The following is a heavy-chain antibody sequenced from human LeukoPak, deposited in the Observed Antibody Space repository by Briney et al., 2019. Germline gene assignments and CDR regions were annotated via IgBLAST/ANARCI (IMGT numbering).Heavy chain of an antibody. Sequence: GGSLRLSCAASGFTFSSYAMHWVRQAPGKGLEWVAVISYDGSNKYYADSVKGRFTISRDDSKNTLYLQMNSLRAEDTAVYYCARERGWYFPCFDYWGQGTLVTVSS. CDR3: ARERGWYFPCFDY. CDR1: GFTFSSYA. D-gene: IGHD6-19*01. V-gene: IGHV3-30*04. J-gene: IGHJ4*02. CDR2: ISYDGSNK.